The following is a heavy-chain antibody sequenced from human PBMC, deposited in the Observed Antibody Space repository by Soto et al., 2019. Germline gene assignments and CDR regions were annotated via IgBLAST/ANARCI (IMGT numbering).Heavy chain of an antibody. J-gene: IGHJ4*02. CDR1: GFTFSSYG. Sequence: GGSLRLSCAASGFTFSSYGMHWVRQAPGKGLEWVAVIPYDGSNKYYADSVKGRFTISRDNSKNTLYLQMNSLRAEDTAVYYCAKDIQGIVATIWGYYFDYWGQGTTVTVSS. CDR2: IPYDGSNK. V-gene: IGHV3-30*18. D-gene: IGHD5-12*01. CDR3: AKDIQGIVATIWGYYFDY.